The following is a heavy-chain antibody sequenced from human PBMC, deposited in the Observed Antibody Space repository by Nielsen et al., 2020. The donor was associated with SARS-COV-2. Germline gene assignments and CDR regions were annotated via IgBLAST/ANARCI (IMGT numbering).Heavy chain of an antibody. V-gene: IGHV3-21*01. Sequence: GGSLRLSCAASGFTFSSYSMNWVRQAPGKGLEWVSSISSSSSYIYYADSVKGRFTISRDNAKNSLYLQMNSLRAEDTAVYYCARGEGCSSTSCYTFPTYYYYGMDVWGQGTTVTVSS. CDR1: GFTFSSYS. CDR3: ARGEGCSSTSCYTFPTYYYYGMDV. D-gene: IGHD2-2*02. J-gene: IGHJ6*02. CDR2: ISSSSSYI.